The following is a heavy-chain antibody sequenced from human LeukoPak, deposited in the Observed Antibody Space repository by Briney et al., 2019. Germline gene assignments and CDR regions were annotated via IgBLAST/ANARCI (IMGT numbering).Heavy chain of an antibody. Sequence: GGSLRLSCAASGFTFSSYAMSWVRQAPGKGLEWVSAISGSGGSTYYADSVKGRFTISRHNSKNTLYLQMNSLRAEDTAVYYCAKSPTRITMVRGFDYWGQGTLVTVSS. CDR2: ISGSGGST. J-gene: IGHJ4*02. CDR1: GFTFSSYA. D-gene: IGHD3-10*01. CDR3: AKSPTRITMVRGFDY. V-gene: IGHV3-23*01.